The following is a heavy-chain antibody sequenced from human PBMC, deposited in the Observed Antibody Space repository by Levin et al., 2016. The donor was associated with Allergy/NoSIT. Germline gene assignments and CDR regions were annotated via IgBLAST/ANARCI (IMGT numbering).Heavy chain of an antibody. Sequence: IRQPPGKGLEWIGEINHSGSTNYNPSLKSRVTISVDTSKNQFSLKLSSVTAADTAVYYCARRLYYYYYMDVWGKGTTVTVSS. CDR2: INHSGST. J-gene: IGHJ6*03. CDR3: ARRLYYYYYMDV. V-gene: IGHV4-34*01. D-gene: IGHD2-21*01.